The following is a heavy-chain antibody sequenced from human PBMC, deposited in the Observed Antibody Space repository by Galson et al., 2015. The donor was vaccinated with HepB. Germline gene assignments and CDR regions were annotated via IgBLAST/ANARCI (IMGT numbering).Heavy chain of an antibody. CDR2: ISDGGDTT. Sequence: SLRLSCAASGFTFITYTMTWVRQAPGKGLEWVSSISDGGDTTYYADSVEGRFTISRDNSKNMVYLQLNSLRVEDTAIYYCVKDWRGNTCDATCMGSWGQGTLVTVSS. CDR3: VKDWRGNTCDATCMGS. CDR1: GFTFITYT. D-gene: IGHD4-23*01. J-gene: IGHJ4*02. V-gene: IGHV3-23*01.